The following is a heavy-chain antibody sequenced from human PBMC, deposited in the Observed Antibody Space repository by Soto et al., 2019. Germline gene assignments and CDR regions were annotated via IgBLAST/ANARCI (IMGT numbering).Heavy chain of an antibody. Sequence: XGSLRLSCAASGFTFTRYSMNWARQAPGKGLEWVSSISSTTNYIYYGDSMKGRFTISRDNAKNSLYLEMNSLRAEDTAVYYCARESEDLTSNFDYWGQGTLVTVSS. CDR2: ISSTTNYI. J-gene: IGHJ4*02. V-gene: IGHV3-21*06. CDR1: GFTFTRYS. CDR3: ARESEDLTSNFDY.